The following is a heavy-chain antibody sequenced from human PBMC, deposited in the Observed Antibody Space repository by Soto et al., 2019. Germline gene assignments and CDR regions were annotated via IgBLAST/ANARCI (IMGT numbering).Heavy chain of an antibody. CDR3: ARGELGRDYYFDY. CDR1: GGSVNYGDYY. CDR2: IYYSGSI. Sequence: LSLTCTVSGGSVNYGDYYWSWIRQPPGKGLEWLGYIYYSGSIYYNPSLKSRVTISADTSKNQFSLRLSSVTAADTAVYYCARGELGRDYYFDYWGQGTLVTVSS. J-gene: IGHJ4*02. D-gene: IGHD1-26*01. V-gene: IGHV4-30-4*01.